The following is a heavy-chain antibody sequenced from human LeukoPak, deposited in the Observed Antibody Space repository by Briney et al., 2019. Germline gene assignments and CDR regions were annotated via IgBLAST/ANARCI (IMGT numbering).Heavy chain of an antibody. CDR2: IYYSGST. D-gene: IGHD3-10*01. CDR3: ARVGSGSIGEDY. V-gene: IGHV4-30-4*01. CDR1: GGSISSGDYY. Sequence: SETLSLTCTVSGGSISSGDYYWSWIRQPPGKGLEWIGYIYYSGSTYYNPSLKSRVTISVDTSKNQFSLKLSSVTAADTAVYYCARVGSGSIGEDYWGQGTLVTVSS. J-gene: IGHJ4*02.